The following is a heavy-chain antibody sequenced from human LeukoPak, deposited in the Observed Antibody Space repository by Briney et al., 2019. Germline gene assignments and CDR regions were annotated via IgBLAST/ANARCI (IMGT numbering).Heavy chain of an antibody. D-gene: IGHD4-17*01. CDR1: GFTFSNYA. CDR3: ARGETAVTSYLHF. J-gene: IGHJ4*02. V-gene: IGHV3-48*02. CDR2: ISISSNII. Sequence: GGSLRLSCAASGFTFSNYAMNWVRRAPGKGLEWLSYISISSNIIHYADSVKGRFTISRDNAKNSLYLQMNSLRDEDTAMYYRARGETAVTSYLHFWGQGTLVTVSS.